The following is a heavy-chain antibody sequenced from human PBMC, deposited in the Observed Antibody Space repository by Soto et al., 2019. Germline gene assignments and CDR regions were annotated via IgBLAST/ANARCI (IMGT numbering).Heavy chain of an antibody. V-gene: IGHV1-18*01. J-gene: IGHJ5*02. D-gene: IGHD6-19*01. CDR2: ISAYNGNT. CDR3: AREPREQCSINSWFDP. Sequence: QVQLVQSGAEVKKPGASVKVSCKASGYTFTSYGISWVRQAPGQGLEWMGWISAYNGNTNYAQKLQGRVTMTTDTSTSMAYTELRSLRSDDTAVYDCAREPREQCSINSWFDPWGQGTLVTVSS. CDR1: GYTFTSYG.